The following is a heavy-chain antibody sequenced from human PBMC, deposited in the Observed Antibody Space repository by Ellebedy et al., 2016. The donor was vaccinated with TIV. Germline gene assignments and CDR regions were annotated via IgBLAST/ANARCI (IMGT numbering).Heavy chain of an antibody. CDR1: GHSITSGYY. V-gene: IGHV4-38-2*02. CDR2: IYHSGST. D-gene: IGHD3-10*01. Sequence: MPSETLSLTCTVSGHSITSGYYWGLVRQPPGKGLEWIGEIYHSGSTNYNPSLKRRVTVSVDTSKNQVFLKLRSGTAADTAVYYCARGGGSVTMVRGPKKYYCYMDGWGKGTTVTVSS. CDR3: ARGGGSVTMVRGPKKYYCYMDG. J-gene: IGHJ6*03.